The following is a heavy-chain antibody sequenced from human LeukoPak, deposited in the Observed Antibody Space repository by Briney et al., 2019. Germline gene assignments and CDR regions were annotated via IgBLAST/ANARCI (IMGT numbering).Heavy chain of an antibody. CDR3: ARDGGYGEILRYYFDY. J-gene: IGHJ4*02. CDR1: GFTFSSYG. CDR2: IWYDGSNK. V-gene: IGHV3-33*01. D-gene: IGHD4-17*01. Sequence: GRSLRLSCAASGFTFSSYGMHWVRQAPGKGLEWVAAIWYDGSNKYYADSVKGRFTISRDNSKNTLYLQMNSLRAEDTAVYYCARDGGYGEILRYYFDYWGQGTLVTVSS.